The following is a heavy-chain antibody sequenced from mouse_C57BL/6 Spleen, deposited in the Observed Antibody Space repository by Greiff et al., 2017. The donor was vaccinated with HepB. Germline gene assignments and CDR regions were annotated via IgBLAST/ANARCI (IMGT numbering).Heavy chain of an antibody. Sequence: VQLVESGPGLVQPSQSLSITCTVSGFSLTSYGVHWVRQSPGKGLEWLGVIWRGGSTDYNAAFMSRLSITKDNSKSQVFFKMNSLQADDTAIYYCAKNSKPFYAMDYWGQGTSVTVSS. CDR3: AKNSKPFYAMDY. CDR2: IWRGGST. CDR1: GFSLTSYG. J-gene: IGHJ4*01. V-gene: IGHV2-5*01.